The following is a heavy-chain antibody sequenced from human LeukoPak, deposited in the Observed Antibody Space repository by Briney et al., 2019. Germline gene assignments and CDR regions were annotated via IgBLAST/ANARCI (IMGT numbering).Heavy chain of an antibody. CDR2: ISGSGGST. J-gene: IGHJ4*02. CDR1: GFTFSSYA. D-gene: IGHD3-22*01. CDR3: VKDQRDPRSVFYDSSGYSDY. Sequence: GGSLRLSCAASGFTFSSYAMSWVRQAPGKGLEWVSAISGSGGSTYYADSVKGRFTISRDNSKNTLYLQMNSLRAEDTAVYYCVKDQRDPRSVFYDSSGYSDYWGQGTLVTVSS. V-gene: IGHV3-23*01.